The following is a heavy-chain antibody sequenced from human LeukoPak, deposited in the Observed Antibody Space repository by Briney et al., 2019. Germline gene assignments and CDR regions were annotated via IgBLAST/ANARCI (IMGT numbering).Heavy chain of an antibody. CDR3: AKQEYPTYFQH. Sequence: SETLSLTCTVSGGSISSYYWSWIRQPPGKGLEWIGYIYYSGSTNYNPSLKSRVTISVDTSKNQFSLKLSSVTAADTAVYYCAKQEYPTYFQHWGQGTLVTVSS. CDR1: GGSISSYY. D-gene: IGHD6-6*01. J-gene: IGHJ1*01. V-gene: IGHV4-59*01. CDR2: IYYSGST.